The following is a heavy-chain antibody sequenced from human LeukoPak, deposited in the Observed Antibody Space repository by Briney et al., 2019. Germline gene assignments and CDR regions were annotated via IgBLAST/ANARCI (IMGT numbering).Heavy chain of an antibody. D-gene: IGHD3-22*01. Sequence: GGSLRLSCAASDFSFSNYGMHWVRQAPGKGLEWVSSISSSSYYIYYADSVKGRFTISRDNAKNSVYLQMNSLRDEDTAVYYCVRVGDYYDSGGYQGFDYWGQGTLATVSS. CDR2: ISSSSYYI. V-gene: IGHV3-21*01. CDR3: VRVGDYYDSGGYQGFDY. J-gene: IGHJ4*02. CDR1: DFSFSNYG.